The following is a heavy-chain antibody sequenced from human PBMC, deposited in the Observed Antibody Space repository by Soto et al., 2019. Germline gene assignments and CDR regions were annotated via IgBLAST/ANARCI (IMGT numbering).Heavy chain of an antibody. J-gene: IGHJ4*02. CDR3: AGDWGVYDSVIRTPIPNLDS. Sequence: EVQLVESGGGLVQPGGSLRLSCEASGFTFSSNGMNWVRQAPGKGLEWVSFISIGSSTINYADSVRGRFTISRDNAKNSLYLQMNSLRDEDTAVYYFAGDWGVYDSVIRTPIPNLDSWGREPWSPSPQ. D-gene: IGHD3-10*01. CDR2: ISIGSSTI. V-gene: IGHV3-48*02. CDR1: GFTFSSNG.